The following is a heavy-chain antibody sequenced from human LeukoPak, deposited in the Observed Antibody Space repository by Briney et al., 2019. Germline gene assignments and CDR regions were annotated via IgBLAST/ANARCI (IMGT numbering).Heavy chain of an antibody. CDR2: IKSKTDGGTT. CDR1: GFTFSNAW. J-gene: IGHJ6*03. D-gene: IGHD2-2*01. V-gene: IGHV3-15*01. CDR3: TTYSIVVVPAAIPYYYYYMDV. Sequence: GGSLRLSCAASGFTFSNAWMSWVRQAPGKGPEWVGRIKSKTDGGTTDYAAPVKGRFTISRDDSKNTLYLQMNSLKTEDTAVYYCTTYSIVVVPAAIPYYYYYMDVWGKGTTVTISS.